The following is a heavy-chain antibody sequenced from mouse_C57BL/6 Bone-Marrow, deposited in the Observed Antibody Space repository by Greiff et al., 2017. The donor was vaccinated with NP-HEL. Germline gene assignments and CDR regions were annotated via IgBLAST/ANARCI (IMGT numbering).Heavy chain of an antibody. V-gene: IGHV1-74*01. Sequence: QVQLQQPGAELVKPGASVKVSCKASGYTFTSYWMHWVKQRPGQVLEWIGRIHPSDSDTNYNQKFKGKATLTVDKSSSTSYMQLSSLTSEDSAVYYCARPHYYGSPPWYVDVWGTGTTVTVSS. CDR3: ARPHYYGSPPWYVDV. CDR1: GYTFTSYW. D-gene: IGHD1-1*01. CDR2: IHPSDSDT. J-gene: IGHJ1*03.